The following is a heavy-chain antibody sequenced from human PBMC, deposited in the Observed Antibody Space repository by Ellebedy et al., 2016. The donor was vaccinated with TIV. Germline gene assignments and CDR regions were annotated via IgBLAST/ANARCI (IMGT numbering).Heavy chain of an antibody. Sequence: GESLKISCEASGFTVSASYLSWVRQAPGKGLEWVSTIYSGGSTNYADAVKGRFTISRHSSKNMLYLQMNALRLEDTAVYYCACPGCYGPFDHWGRGTLVTVSS. J-gene: IGHJ4*02. D-gene: IGHD3-16*01. CDR2: IYSGGST. CDR3: ACPGCYGPFDH. V-gene: IGHV3-53*04. CDR1: GFTVSASY.